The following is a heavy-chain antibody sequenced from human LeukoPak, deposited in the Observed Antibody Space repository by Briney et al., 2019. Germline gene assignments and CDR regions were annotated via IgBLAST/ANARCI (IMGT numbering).Heavy chain of an antibody. J-gene: IGHJ4*02. CDR1: GGSISSYY. Sequence: PSETLSLTCTVSGGSISSYYWSWIRQPPGKGLEWIGYIYYSGNTNYNPSLKSRVIISVDTSKDRFSLQLSSVTAADTAVYYCARHGGGYYLFDYWGQGTLVTVSS. V-gene: IGHV4-59*08. CDR2: IYYSGNT. CDR3: ARHGGGYYLFDY. D-gene: IGHD3-22*01.